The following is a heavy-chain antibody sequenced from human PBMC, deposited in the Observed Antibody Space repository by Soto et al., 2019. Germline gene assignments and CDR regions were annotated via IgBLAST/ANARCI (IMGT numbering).Heavy chain of an antibody. D-gene: IGHD2-15*01. CDR1: GGSISSYY. J-gene: IGHJ4*02. V-gene: IGHV4-59*08. CDR3: AGRDGGTFDY. CDR2: IYYSGST. Sequence: SETLSLTCTVSGGSISSYYWSWIRQPPGKGLEWIGYIYYSGSTNYNPSLKSRVTISVDTSKNQFSLKLSSVTAAAAAVYYFAGRDGGTFDYWGQGTLVTVSS.